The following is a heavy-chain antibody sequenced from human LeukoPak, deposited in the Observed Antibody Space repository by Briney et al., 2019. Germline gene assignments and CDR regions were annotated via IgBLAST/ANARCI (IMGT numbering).Heavy chain of an antibody. CDR2: LTGDGTGT. D-gene: IGHD2-2*01. V-gene: IGHV3-23*01. J-gene: IGHJ4*02. Sequence: GGSPRLSCVASGLTLSNSAMTWVRQAPGKGLEWVSILTGDGTGTFYADSVKGRSSISRDISTNTLYLQMNSLGVDDTALYYCATVGGFCPSSNCYAYFDYWGQGSLVTVSS. CDR3: ATVGGFCPSSNCYAYFDY. CDR1: GLTLSNSA.